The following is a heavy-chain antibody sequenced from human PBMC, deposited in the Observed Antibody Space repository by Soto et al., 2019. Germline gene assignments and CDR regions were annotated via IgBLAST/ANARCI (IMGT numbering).Heavy chain of an antibody. Sequence: QVQLVESGGGVVQPGRSLRLSCAASGFTFSSYAMHWVRQAPGKGLEWVAVISYDGSNKYYADSGKGRFTISRDNSKNTLYLQMNSLRAEDTPVYYCARDKGGSGSYFDYWGQGTLVTVSS. CDR1: GFTFSSYA. J-gene: IGHJ4*02. D-gene: IGHD3-10*01. CDR3: ARDKGGSGSYFDY. V-gene: IGHV3-30-3*01. CDR2: ISYDGSNK.